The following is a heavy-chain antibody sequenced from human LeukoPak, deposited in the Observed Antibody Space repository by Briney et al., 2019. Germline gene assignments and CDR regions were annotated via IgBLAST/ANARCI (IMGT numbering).Heavy chain of an antibody. CDR1: GFTFNRYS. Sequence: GGSLRLSCAASGFTFNRYSMNWVRQAPGKGLEWVSSISSRSSYISYADSVKGRFTISRDNSKNTLYLQMNSLRAEDTAVYYCARDWDTLASHDYYFDYWGQGTLVTVSS. J-gene: IGHJ4*02. CDR2: ISSRSSYI. CDR3: ARDWDTLASHDYYFDY. V-gene: IGHV3-21*01. D-gene: IGHD5-18*01.